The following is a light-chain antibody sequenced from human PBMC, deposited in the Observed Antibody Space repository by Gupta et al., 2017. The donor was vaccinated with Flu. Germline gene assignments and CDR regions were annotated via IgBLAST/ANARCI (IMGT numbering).Light chain of an antibody. J-gene: IGKJ1*01. V-gene: IGKV2-28*01. CDR2: LGS. CDR3: RQALQTPRT. Sequence: DIVMTQSPLSLPVTPGEPASISCRSSQSLLHSNGYNYLDWYLQKPGQSPQLLIYLGSNRASGVADRFSSSGSGTDFTLKVSRVEAEDVGVYYCRQALQTPRTFGQGTKVEIK. CDR1: QSLLHSNGYNY.